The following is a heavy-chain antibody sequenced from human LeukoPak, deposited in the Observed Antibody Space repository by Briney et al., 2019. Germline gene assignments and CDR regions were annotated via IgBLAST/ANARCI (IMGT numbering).Heavy chain of an antibody. CDR2: IYHSGST. D-gene: IGHD1-26*01. Sequence: PSETLSLTCAVSGGAISSGGYSWSWIRQPPGKGLEWTGYIYHSGSTYYNPSLKSRVTISVDRSKNQFSLKLSSVTAADTAVYYCARGLAWEPLVAYFDYWGQGTLVTVSS. CDR1: GGAISSGGYS. J-gene: IGHJ4*02. V-gene: IGHV4-30-2*01. CDR3: ARGLAWEPLVAYFDY.